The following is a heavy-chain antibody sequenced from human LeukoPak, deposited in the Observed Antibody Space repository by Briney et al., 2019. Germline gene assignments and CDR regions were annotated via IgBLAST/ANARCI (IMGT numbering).Heavy chain of an antibody. Sequence: ASVKLSCKASGYTFTSYDINWVRQATGQGLEWMGWMNPNSGNTGYAQKFQGRVTMTRNTSISTAYMELSSLRSEDTAVYYCARYYYDFWSGYYYYYYYMDVWGKGTTVTVSS. CDR2: MNPNSGNT. CDR3: ARYYYDFWSGYYYYYYYMDV. V-gene: IGHV1-8*01. D-gene: IGHD3-3*01. J-gene: IGHJ6*03. CDR1: GYTFTSYD.